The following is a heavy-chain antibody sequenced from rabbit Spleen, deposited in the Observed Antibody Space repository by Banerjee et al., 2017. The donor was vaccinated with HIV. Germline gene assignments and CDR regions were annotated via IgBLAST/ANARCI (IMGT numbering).Heavy chain of an antibody. CDR3: VRDDDGTNVFWYFNF. D-gene: IGHD4-2*01. J-gene: IGHJ4*01. V-gene: IGHV1S45*01. Sequence: QEHLVVSGGGLVQPEGSLTLTCTASGFSFSNNYYMCWVRQAPGKGLEWIGCIHTRSGGSIYYASWAKGRFTISKTSPTTVTLQMTSLTAADTATYFCVRDDDGTNVFWYFNFWGPGTLVTVS. CDR2: IHTRSGGSI. CDR1: GFSFSNNYY.